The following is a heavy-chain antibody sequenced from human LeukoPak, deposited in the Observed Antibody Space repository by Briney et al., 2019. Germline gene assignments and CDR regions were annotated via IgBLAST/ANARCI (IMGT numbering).Heavy chain of an antibody. D-gene: IGHD1-1*01. V-gene: IGHV3-48*03. CDR3: ARGLGRAYHYYCMDV. CDR2: INSGGSTV. Sequence: GGSLRLSCAASGFTFSSYEMNWVRQAPGKGLEWVTYINSGGSTVYYADSVKGRFTISRDNAKNSLYLQMNSLRAEDTAVYYCARGLGRAYHYYCMDVWGKGTMVTASS. J-gene: IGHJ6*03. CDR1: GFTFSSYE.